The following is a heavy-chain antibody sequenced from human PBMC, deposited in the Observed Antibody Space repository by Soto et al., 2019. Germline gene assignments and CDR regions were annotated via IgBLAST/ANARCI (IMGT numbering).Heavy chain of an antibody. J-gene: IGHJ6*02. CDR2: IYNSGST. D-gene: IGHD3-22*01. Sequence: SETLSVTCTVPGGSISGYYWIWMRQPPGKGLEWIGYIYNSGSTNYNPALKSRVTISVDTSKNQFSLKLSSVTAADTAVYYCARDRGSGYYYHYYYGMDVWGQGPTVTVSS. V-gene: IGHV4-59*01. CDR3: ARDRGSGYYYHYYYGMDV. CDR1: GGSISGYY.